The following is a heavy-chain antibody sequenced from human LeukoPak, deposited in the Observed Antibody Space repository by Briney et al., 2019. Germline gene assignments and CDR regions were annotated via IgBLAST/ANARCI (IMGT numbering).Heavy chain of an antibody. V-gene: IGHV3-15*01. J-gene: IGHJ4*02. CDR1: GFDFSDFW. CDR3: TAAPSRAY. D-gene: IGHD6-13*01. Sequence: GGSLRLSCVASGFDFSDFWMSWVRQAPGKGLEWVGRIKSKTDGGTTDYAAPVKGRFTISRDDSKNTLYLQMNSLKTEDTAVYYCTAAPSRAYWGQGTLVTVSS. CDR2: IKSKTDGGTT.